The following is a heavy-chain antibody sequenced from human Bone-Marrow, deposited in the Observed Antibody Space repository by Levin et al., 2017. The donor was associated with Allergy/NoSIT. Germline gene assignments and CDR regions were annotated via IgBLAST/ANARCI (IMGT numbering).Heavy chain of an antibody. CDR3: ARGAAYDYRVVDY. CDR1: GFSVSNKY. V-gene: IGHV3-53*01. Sequence: LSLTCATSGFSVSNKYMSWVRQAPGKGLEWVSVLYTDGNTYYADSVRGRFIISRDNSENTLYLQMTSLRTEDTAVYLCARGAAYDYRVVDYWGQGTLVTVSS. J-gene: IGHJ4*02. D-gene: IGHD5-12*01. CDR2: LYTDGNT.